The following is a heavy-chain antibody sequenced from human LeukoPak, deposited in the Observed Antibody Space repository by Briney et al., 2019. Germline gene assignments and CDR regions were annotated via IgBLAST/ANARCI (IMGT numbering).Heavy chain of an antibody. Sequence: PGGSLRLSCAASGFRFSSSVMFWVRQAPGKGLEYVSHISSSGYTTYYSNSVKGRFTISRDNSKSTLYLQMNSLRAEDTAVYYCAKVSWYDRGGYWGQGTLVTVSS. J-gene: IGHJ4*02. CDR1: GFRFSSSV. CDR3: AKVSWYDRGGY. D-gene: IGHD6-13*01. CDR2: ISSSGYTT. V-gene: IGHV3-64*01.